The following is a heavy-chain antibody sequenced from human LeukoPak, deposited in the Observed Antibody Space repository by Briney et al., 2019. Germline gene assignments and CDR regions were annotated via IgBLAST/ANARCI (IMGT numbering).Heavy chain of an antibody. D-gene: IGHD3-22*01. J-gene: IGHJ4*02. CDR2: ISGSGGST. CDR1: GFTFSSYA. Sequence: PGGSLRLSCAASGFTFSSYAMSWVRQAPRKGLEWVSAISGSGGSTYYADSVKGRFTISRDNSKNTLHLQMNSLRAEDTAGYYCAKVKPMIVMVGGGFFEDYWGQGTLVTVSS. CDR3: AKVKPMIVMVGGGFFEDY. V-gene: IGHV3-23*01.